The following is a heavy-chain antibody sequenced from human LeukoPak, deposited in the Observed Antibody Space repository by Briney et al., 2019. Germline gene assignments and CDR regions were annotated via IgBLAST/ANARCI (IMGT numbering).Heavy chain of an antibody. J-gene: IGHJ4*02. Sequence: GGSLRLSCAASGFTFSSYAMSWVRQAPGKGLEWVAVISYDGSNKYYADSVKGRFTISRDNAKNSLYLQMNSLSAEDTAVYYCARPSFTQGSYFDYWGQGTLVTVSS. V-gene: IGHV3-30*04. CDR2: ISYDGSNK. D-gene: IGHD2-15*01. CDR3: ARPSFTQGSYFDY. CDR1: GFTFSSYA.